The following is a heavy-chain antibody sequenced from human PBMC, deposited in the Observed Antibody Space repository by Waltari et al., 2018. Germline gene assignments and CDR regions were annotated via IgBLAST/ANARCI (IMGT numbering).Heavy chain of an antibody. Sequence: GLVWVSRINSDGSSTSYADSVKGRFTISRDNAKNTLYLQMNSLRAEDTAVYYCAREGYYSYYFDYWGQGTLVTVSS. J-gene: IGHJ4*02. CDR3: AREGYYSYYFDY. V-gene: IGHV3-74*01. CDR2: INSDGSST. D-gene: IGHD3-22*01.